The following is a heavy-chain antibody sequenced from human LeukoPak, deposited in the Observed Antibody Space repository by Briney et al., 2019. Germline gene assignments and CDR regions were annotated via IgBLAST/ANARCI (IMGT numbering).Heavy chain of an antibody. D-gene: IGHD3-22*01. J-gene: IGHJ4*02. CDR2: ISYDESNK. Sequence: GGSLRLSCAASGFTFSSYAMHWVRQAPGKGLEWVAVISYDESNKYYADSVKGRFTVSGDNSKNTLYLQMNGLRAEDTAVYYCARDPRPSYYYDSGGYFEWGQGTLVTVSS. CDR1: GFTFSSYA. V-gene: IGHV3-30-3*01. CDR3: ARDPRPSYYYDSGGYFE.